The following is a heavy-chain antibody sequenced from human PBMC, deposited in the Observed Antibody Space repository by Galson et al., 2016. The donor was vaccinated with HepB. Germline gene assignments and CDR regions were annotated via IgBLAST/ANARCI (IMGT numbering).Heavy chain of an antibody. V-gene: IGHV3-33*01. Sequence: SLRLSCAASGFTIRNNGMHWVRQAPDKGLEWVAVITYGGGDKYYGDSVKGRFTISRDDSRNTLHLEMNSLRVEDTAVYYCAREQGYSDYRAADCWGQGTLVTVSS. CDR3: AREQGYSDYRAADC. J-gene: IGHJ4*02. CDR2: ITYGGGDK. D-gene: IGHD4-11*01. CDR1: GFTIRNNG.